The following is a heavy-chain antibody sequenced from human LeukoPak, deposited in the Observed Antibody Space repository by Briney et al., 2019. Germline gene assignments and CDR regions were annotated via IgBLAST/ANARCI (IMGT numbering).Heavy chain of an antibody. CDR2: IYPGDSDT. V-gene: IGHV5-51*01. J-gene: IGHJ3*02. Sequence: GASLEISCEGSDSSFTNHWIGGGRQLPGKGREWMGIIYPGDSDTRYSPSFQGEVITSADNSISTAYLQWSSLKASDAAMYYCVGPLQEDAFDTWGQGTMVTVS. D-gene: IGHD4-11*01. CDR3: VGPLQEDAFDT. CDR1: DSSFTNHW.